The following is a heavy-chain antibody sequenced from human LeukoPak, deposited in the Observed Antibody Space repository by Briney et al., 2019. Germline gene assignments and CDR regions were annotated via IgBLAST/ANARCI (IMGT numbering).Heavy chain of an antibody. CDR3: ATALGANIVATILLDY. V-gene: IGHV3-48*02. CDR1: GFXFSSYS. CDR2: ISSSSSTI. Sequence: PGGSLRLSCAASGFXFSSYSINWVRQAPGKGLEWVSYISSSSSTIYYADSVKGRFTISRDNAKNSLYLQMNSLRDEDTAVYYCATALGANIVATILLDYWGQGTLVTVSS. D-gene: IGHD5-12*01. J-gene: IGHJ4*02.